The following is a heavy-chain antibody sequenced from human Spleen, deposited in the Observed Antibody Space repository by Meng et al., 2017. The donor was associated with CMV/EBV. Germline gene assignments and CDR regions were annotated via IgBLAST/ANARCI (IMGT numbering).Heavy chain of an antibody. CDR3: ARDLYYYDSSAL. Sequence: CAVYGGSFSGYYWSWIRQPPGKGLEWIGEINHSGSTNYNPSLKSRVTISVDTSKNQFSLKLSSVTAADTAVYYCARDLYYYDSSALWGQGTLVTVSS. D-gene: IGHD3-22*01. J-gene: IGHJ4*02. V-gene: IGHV4-34*01. CDR2: INHSGST. CDR1: GGSFSGYY.